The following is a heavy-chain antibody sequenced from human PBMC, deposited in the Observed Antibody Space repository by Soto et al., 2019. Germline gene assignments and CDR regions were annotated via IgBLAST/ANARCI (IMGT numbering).Heavy chain of an antibody. J-gene: IGHJ5*02. CDR2: INPNSGGT. V-gene: IGHV1-2*02. D-gene: IGHD5-12*01. Sequence: ASVKVSGKASGYTFTGYYMHWVRQAPGQGLEWMGWINPNSGGTNYAQKFQGRVTMTRDTSIRTAYMELSRLRSDDTAVYYCARERSSGYPFWRLEFDLWGQGLRVTFSS. CDR1: GYTFTGYY. CDR3: ARERSSGYPFWRLEFDL.